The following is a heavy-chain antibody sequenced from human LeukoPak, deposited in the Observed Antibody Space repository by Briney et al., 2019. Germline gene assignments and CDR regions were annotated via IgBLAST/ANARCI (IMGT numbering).Heavy chain of an antibody. J-gene: IGHJ4*02. D-gene: IGHD3-3*01. CDR2: VHISETT. Sequence: SDTLSLTCTVSGGSISGYFWHWIRQPAGKGLEWIGRVHISETTIYNPSPKSRVTMSVDTSNNHFSLNLSSVTAADMAVYYCARGYRISEIRFFEWLLDYWGQGYLVTVSS. CDR3: ARGYRISEIRFFEWLLDY. CDR1: GGSISGYF. V-gene: IGHV4-4*07.